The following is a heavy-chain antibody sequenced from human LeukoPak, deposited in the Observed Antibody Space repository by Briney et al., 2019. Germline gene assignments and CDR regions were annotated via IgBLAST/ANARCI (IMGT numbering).Heavy chain of an antibody. CDR1: GFIFTSNW. V-gene: IGHV3-7*05. D-gene: IGHD4-17*01. CDR3: TRGLSTAAN. CDR2: IKQDGSDK. Sequence: GGSLRLSCAASGFIFTSNWMSWLRQAPAKGLEWVANIKQDGSDKYYVDSVKGRFTISRDNAKNSVYLQMNSLRAEDTAVYYCTRGLSTAANWGQGALVTVSS. J-gene: IGHJ4*02.